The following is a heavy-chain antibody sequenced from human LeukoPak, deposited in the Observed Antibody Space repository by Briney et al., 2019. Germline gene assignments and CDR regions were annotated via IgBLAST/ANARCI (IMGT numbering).Heavy chain of an antibody. Sequence: GRSLRLSCVASGFTFSSYGMHWVRQAPGKGLEWVAVISYDGSNKYYADSVKGRFTISRDNSKNTLYLQMNSLRAEDTAVYYCARDNVRGFSYFDYWGQGTLVTVSS. CDR2: ISYDGSNK. V-gene: IGHV3-30*03. CDR3: ARDNVRGFSYFDY. D-gene: IGHD1-26*01. CDR1: GFTFSSYG. J-gene: IGHJ4*02.